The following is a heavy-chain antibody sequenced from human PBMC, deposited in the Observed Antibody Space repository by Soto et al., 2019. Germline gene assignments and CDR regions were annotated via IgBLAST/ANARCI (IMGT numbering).Heavy chain of an antibody. CDR1: GFTFSSYD. J-gene: IGHJ6*02. V-gene: IGHV3-13*01. CDR3: ARDRRSKDYYYGMDV. Sequence: GGSLRLSCAASGFTFSSYDMHWVRQATGKGLEWVSAIGTAGDTYYPGSVKGRFTISRENAKNSLYLQMNSLRAEDTAVYYCARDRRSKDYYYGMDVWGQGTTVTVSS. CDR2: IGTAGDT.